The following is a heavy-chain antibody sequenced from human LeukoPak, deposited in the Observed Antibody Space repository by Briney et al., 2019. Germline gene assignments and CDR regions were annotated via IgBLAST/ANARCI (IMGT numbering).Heavy chain of an antibody. CDR1: GGSLSSSTYY. V-gene: IGHV4-39*01. CDR2: IYYSGST. CDR3: ATRGGYDYSRDY. Sequence: PSETLSLTCTVSGGSLSSSTYYWGWIRQPPGKGLEWIGSIYYSGSTYYNPSLTSRLTIAVETSKNQFSLRLSSVTAADTAVYYCATRGGYDYSRDYWGQGTLVTVSS. D-gene: IGHD5-12*01. J-gene: IGHJ4*02.